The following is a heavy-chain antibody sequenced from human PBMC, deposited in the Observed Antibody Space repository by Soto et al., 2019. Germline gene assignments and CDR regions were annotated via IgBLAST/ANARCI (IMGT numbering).Heavy chain of an antibody. CDR2: IYYSGST. J-gene: IGHJ6*03. CDR3: ARLPPRITIFGVVPDLYYYYNMDV. V-gene: IGHV4-59*08. Sequence: PSETLSLTCTVSGGSISSYYWSWIRQPPGKGLEWIGYIYYSGSTNYNPSLKSRVTISVDTSKNQFSLKLSSVTAADTAVYYCARLPPRITIFGVVPDLYYYYNMDVWGKGSTVTVSS. CDR1: GGSISSYY. D-gene: IGHD3-3*01.